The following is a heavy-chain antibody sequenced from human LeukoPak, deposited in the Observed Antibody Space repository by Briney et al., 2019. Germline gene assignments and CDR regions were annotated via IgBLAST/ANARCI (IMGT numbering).Heavy chain of an antibody. CDR2: ISGSGTGT. D-gene: IGHD1-7*01. J-gene: IGHJ4*02. CDR1: GFTFSSSA. V-gene: IGHV3-23*01. Sequence: GGSLRLSCAASGFTFSSSAMSWVRHAPGKGLYWVSAISGSGTGTYYADSVKGRFTISRDNSKNTLYLQMNSLRAEDTAVYYCAKEGGTGTRFDYWGQGTLVTVSS. CDR3: AKEGGTGTRFDY.